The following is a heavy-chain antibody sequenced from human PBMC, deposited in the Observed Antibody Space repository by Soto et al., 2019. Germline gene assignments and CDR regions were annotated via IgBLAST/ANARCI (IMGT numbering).Heavy chain of an antibody. CDR2: IYYTGST. CDR3: VRSFQGLD. J-gene: IGHJ4*02. V-gene: IGHV4-59*01. CDR1: GGSISGYY. D-gene: IGHD4-17*01. Sequence: QVQLQESGPGLVKPSETLSLTCTVSGGSISGYYWSWIRQPPGKGLEWIGYIYYTGSTNYNPALKSRVTIALDTSKNHFSLRLNSVTAADMAVYYCVRSFQGLDWGQGTLVTVSS.